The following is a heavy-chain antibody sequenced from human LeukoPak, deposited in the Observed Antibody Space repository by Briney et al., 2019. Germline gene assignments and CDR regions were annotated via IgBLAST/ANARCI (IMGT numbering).Heavy chain of an antibody. D-gene: IGHD6-19*01. CDR1: GLSVDSNY. CDR2: IYSISDT. J-gene: IGHJ4*02. CDR3: ARGWVAVAGTGFDY. V-gene: IGHV3-53*01. Sequence: GGALRLSCSASGLSVDSNYMTWVRQAPGKGLECVSLIYSISDTYYADSVKGRFTISRDNSKNMVFLQMNSLRADDSAVYYCARGWVAVAGTGFDYWGQGTLVTVSS.